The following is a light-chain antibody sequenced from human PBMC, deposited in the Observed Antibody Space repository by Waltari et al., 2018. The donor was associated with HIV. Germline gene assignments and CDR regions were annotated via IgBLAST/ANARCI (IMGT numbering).Light chain of an antibody. CDR1: SGSVSTGHF. V-gene: IGLV8-61*01. Sequence: QTVVTQEPSFSVSPAGTVTLTCALTSGSVSTGHFPNWYPQAPGQSPRTLMYDVNSRSSGVPDRFSGSITGGKAVLTITGAQADDECVYYCLLFVSGSWVFGGGTKVTV. J-gene: IGLJ3*02. CDR3: LLFVSGSWV. CDR2: DVN.